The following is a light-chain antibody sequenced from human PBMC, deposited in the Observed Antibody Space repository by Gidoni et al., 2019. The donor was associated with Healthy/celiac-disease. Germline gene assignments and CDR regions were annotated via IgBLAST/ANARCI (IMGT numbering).Light chain of an antibody. CDR2: DAS. J-gene: IGKJ3*01. CDR3: QQRSNWPPIFT. Sequence: MVLTQSPATLPLSPGDRATLSCRASQSVSRYLAWYQQKPGKAPSLLIYDASNKATGIPARFIGSGSVTDFTLSISSLETEDFAVYYCQQRSNWPPIFTFXPXTKVDIK. CDR1: QSVSRY. V-gene: IGKV3-11*01.